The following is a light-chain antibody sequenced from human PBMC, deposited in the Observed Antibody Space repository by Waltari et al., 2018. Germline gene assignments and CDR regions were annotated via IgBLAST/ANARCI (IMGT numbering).Light chain of an antibody. CDR1: ESVFNY. CDR2: DTS. J-gene: IGKJ4*01. Sequence: EIVLTQYPVTLSLSAGERATLSCRASESVFNYLAWYQQKPGQAPRLLIYDTSKRATGIPARFSGSGYGTDFTLTITNLEAEDFALYYCQQGIILPLTFGGGTKVEIK. V-gene: IGKV3-11*01. CDR3: QQGIILPLT.